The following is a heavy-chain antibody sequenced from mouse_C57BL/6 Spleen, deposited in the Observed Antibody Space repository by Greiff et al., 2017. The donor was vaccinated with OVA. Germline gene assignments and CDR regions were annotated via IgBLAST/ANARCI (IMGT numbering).Heavy chain of an antibody. CDR3: ARHDGTSYAMDY. Sequence: EVQRVESGGDLVKPGGSLKLSCAASGFTFSSYGMSWVRQTPDKRLEWVATISSGGSYTYYPDSVKGRFTISRDNAKNTLYLQMSSLKSEDTAMYYCARHDGTSYAMDYWGQGTSVTVSS. J-gene: IGHJ4*01. CDR2: ISSGGSYT. CDR1: GFTFSSYG. D-gene: IGHD2-3*01. V-gene: IGHV5-6*01.